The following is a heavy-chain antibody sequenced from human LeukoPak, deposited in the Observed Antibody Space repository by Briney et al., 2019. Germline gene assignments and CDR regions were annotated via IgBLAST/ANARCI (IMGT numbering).Heavy chain of an antibody. V-gene: IGHV3-30-3*01. J-gene: IGHJ4*02. CDR1: GFTVSSNY. D-gene: IGHD2-15*01. CDR2: ISYDGSNK. Sequence: GGSLRLSCAASGFTVSSNYMSWVRQAPGKGLEWVAVISYDGSNKYYADSVKGRFTISRDNSKNTLYLQMNSLRAEDTAVYYCARDGGLATFDYWGQGTLVTVSS. CDR3: ARDGGLATFDY.